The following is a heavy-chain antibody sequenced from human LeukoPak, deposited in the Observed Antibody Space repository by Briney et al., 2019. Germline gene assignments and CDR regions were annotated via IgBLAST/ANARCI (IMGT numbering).Heavy chain of an antibody. D-gene: IGHD2-15*01. CDR3: ARGYCSGGSCYSHFDY. Sequence: SETLSLTCTVSGGSISSYYWSWIRQPPWKGLEWIGYIYYSGSTNYNPSLKSRVTISVDTSKNQFSLKLSSVTAADTAVYYCARGYCSGGSCYSHFDYWGQGTLVTVSS. CDR1: GGSISSYY. J-gene: IGHJ4*02. CDR2: IYYSGST. V-gene: IGHV4-59*01.